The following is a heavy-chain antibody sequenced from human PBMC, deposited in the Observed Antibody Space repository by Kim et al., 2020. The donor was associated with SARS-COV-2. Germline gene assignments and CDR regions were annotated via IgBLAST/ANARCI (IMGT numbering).Heavy chain of an antibody. J-gene: IGHJ3*02. V-gene: IGHV3-23*03. Sequence: GGSLRLSCAASGFSFSSYAMSWVRQAPGKGLEWVSLIYHDGSRTYYAASVKGRFTISRDNSKRTLYLQMNSLRAEDTAVYYCAKDNEGPDDAFDMWGQGTMVTVSS. D-gene: IGHD1-1*01. CDR1: GFSFSSYA. CDR3: AKDNEGPDDAFDM. CDR2: IYHDGSRT.